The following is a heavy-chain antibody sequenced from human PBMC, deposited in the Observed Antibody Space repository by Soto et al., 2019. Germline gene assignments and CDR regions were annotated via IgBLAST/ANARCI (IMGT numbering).Heavy chain of an antibody. CDR1: GGTFSSYA. V-gene: IGHV1-69*06. CDR3: ASGYSGYDFFDY. Sequence: GASVKVSCKASGGTFSSYAISWVRQAPGQGLEWMGGIIPIFGTANYAQKFQGRVTITADKSTSTAYMELSSLRSEDTAVYHCASGYSGYDFFDYWGQGTLVTVSS. J-gene: IGHJ4*02. D-gene: IGHD5-12*01. CDR2: IIPIFGTA.